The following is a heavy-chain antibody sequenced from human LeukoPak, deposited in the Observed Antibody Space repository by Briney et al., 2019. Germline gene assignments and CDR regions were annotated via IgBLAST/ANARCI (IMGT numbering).Heavy chain of an antibody. J-gene: IGHJ4*02. V-gene: IGHV3-23*05. CDR3: AKGSAGGRPYYFDY. CDR1: GFTVSSNS. CDR2: IDSSGSYT. D-gene: IGHD6-13*01. Sequence: PGGSLRLSCAASGFTVSSNSINWVRQAPGKGLEWVSAIDSSGSYTWYDDSVKGRFTISRDNSKNTLYLQMNSLRAEDTAVYYCAKGSAGGRPYYFDYWGQGTLVPVSS.